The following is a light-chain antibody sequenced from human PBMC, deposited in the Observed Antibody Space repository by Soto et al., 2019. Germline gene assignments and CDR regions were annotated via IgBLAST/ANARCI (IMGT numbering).Light chain of an antibody. CDR2: VAS. V-gene: IGKV1-5*03. J-gene: IGKJ1*01. CDR1: QNINTW. Sequence: DIQMTQSPSTVSASVGDRVTITCRASQNINTWLAWYQQKPGKAPNLLIYVASTLESGVPSRFSGSGSGTEFTLTINSLQPDDFATYYCQQYRSYPWTFGQGTKVEVK. CDR3: QQYRSYPWT.